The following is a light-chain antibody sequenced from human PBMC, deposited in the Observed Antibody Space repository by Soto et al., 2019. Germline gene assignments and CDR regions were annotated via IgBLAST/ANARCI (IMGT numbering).Light chain of an antibody. CDR1: SGSVSTANN. J-gene: IGLJ1*01. V-gene: IGLV8-61*01. CDR2: STS. CDR3: ALFMGNGISV. Sequence: QTVVTQESSFSVSPGGTVTLTCGLISGSVSTANNPNWYQQTPGQAPRTLIYSTSTSSSGVPDRFSVSILGTKAALTITGAQADDESDYYCALFMGNGISVFGTGTKLTVL.